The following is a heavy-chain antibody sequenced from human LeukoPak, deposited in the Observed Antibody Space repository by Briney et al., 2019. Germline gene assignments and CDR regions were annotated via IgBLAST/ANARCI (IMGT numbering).Heavy chain of an antibody. CDR1: GGTFSSYA. V-gene: IGHV1-69*06. Sequence: SVKVSCKASGGTFSSYAISWVRQAPGQGLEWMGGIIPIFGTANYAQKFQGRVTMTEDTSTDTAYMELSSLRSEDTAVYYCATNSPLLLWFGELANWGQGTLVTVSS. D-gene: IGHD3-10*01. CDR2: IIPIFGTA. J-gene: IGHJ4*02. CDR3: ATNSPLLLWFGELAN.